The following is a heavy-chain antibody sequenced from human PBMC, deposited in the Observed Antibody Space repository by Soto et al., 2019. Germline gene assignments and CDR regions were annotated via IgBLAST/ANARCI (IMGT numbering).Heavy chain of an antibody. J-gene: IGHJ4*01. Sequence: EVHLVGSGGGLVKPGGSLRLSCAASGFTFRNAWFNWVRQAPGKGLEWVGRDKSKTQGGTTAFAAPVKGRFAISRDDSTHVGYLEINSPKTADKSIYFCTPASYITSIRVRFDYWGHGSPVTASP. CDR2: DKSKTQGGTT. D-gene: IGHD3-10*01. CDR1: GFTFRNAW. V-gene: IGHV3-15*07. CDR3: TPASYITSIRVRFDY.